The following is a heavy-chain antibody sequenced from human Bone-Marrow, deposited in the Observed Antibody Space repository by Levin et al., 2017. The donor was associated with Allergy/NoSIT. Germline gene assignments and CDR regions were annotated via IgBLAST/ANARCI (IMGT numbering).Heavy chain of an antibody. J-gene: IGHJ4*02. CDR3: ARDPGTTLALWDY. CDR1: GFTFSRSG. D-gene: IGHD1-7*01. Sequence: GGSLRLSFAASGFTFSRSGMHWVRQAPGKGLEWVSVIWHDGTNKYYADSVKGRFTISRDNSKNTLYLQMNSLRAEDTAVYYCARDPGTTLALWDYWGQGTLVTVSS. V-gene: IGHV3-33*01. CDR2: IWHDGTNK.